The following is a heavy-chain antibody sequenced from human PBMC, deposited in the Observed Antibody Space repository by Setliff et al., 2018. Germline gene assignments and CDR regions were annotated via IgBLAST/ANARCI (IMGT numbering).Heavy chain of an antibody. CDR1: GYTFTGYS. V-gene: IGHV7-4-1*02. CDR3: ARADYIRYFYMDA. CDR2: INTNTGNP. Sequence: GASVKVSCKASGYTFTGYSMHWVRQAPGQGLEWMGWINTNTGNPTYAQGFTGRFVFSLDTSVSTTYLQISSLKAEDTAVYYCARADYIRYFYMDAWGKGTTVTVSS. J-gene: IGHJ6*03. D-gene: IGHD4-4*01.